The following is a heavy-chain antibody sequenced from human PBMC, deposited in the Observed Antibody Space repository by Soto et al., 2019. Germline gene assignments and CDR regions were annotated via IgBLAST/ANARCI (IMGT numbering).Heavy chain of an antibody. D-gene: IGHD6-13*01. J-gene: IGHJ6*02. V-gene: IGHV5-10-1*01. CDR3: ARARVAAAGASGGYYYYGMDV. CDR1: GYSFTSYW. CDR2: IDPSDSYT. Sequence: GESLKISCKGSGYSFTSYWISWVRQMPGKGLEWMGRIDPSDSYTNYSPSFQGHVTISADKSISTAYLQWSSLKASDTAMYYCARARVAAAGASGGYYYYGMDVWGQGTMVTVSS.